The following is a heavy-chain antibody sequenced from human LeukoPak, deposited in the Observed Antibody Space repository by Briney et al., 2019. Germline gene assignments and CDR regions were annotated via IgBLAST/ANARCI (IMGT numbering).Heavy chain of an antibody. J-gene: IGHJ4*02. CDR1: GGSISSYY. CDR2: IYYSGST. D-gene: IGHD6-13*01. Sequence: SETLSLTCTASGGSISSYYWSWIRQPPGKGVEWSGFIYYSGSTNYNPSLKSRVTISVDTSKNQFSLKLSSVTAADTAVYYCASPGIVAAGTDRGFDYWGQGTLVTVSS. V-gene: IGHV4-59*13. CDR3: ASPGIVAAGTDRGFDY.